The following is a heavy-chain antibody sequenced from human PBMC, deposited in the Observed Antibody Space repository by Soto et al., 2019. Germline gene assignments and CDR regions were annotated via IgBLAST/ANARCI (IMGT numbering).Heavy chain of an antibody. V-gene: IGHV3-23*01. CDR1: GFTFSSYA. J-gene: IGHJ4*02. D-gene: IGHD3-9*01. CDR2: ISGSGGST. Sequence: TGGSLRLSCAASGFTFSSYAMSWVRQAPGKGLEWVSAISGSGGSTYYADSVKGRFTISRDNSKNTLYLQMNSLRAEDTAVYYCAKDDILTGYPFDYWGQGTLVTVSS. CDR3: AKDDILTGYPFDY.